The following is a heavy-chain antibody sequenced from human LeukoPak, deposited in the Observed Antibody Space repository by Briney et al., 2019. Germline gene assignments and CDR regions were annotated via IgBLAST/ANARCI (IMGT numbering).Heavy chain of an antibody. J-gene: IGHJ4*02. CDR2: ISSSGSTI. V-gene: IGHV3-11*04. Sequence: GGSLRLSCAASGFTFSDYYMSWIRQAPGKGLERVSYISSSGSTIYYADSVKGRFTISRDNAKNSLYLQMNSLRAEDTAVYYCARDSRRYYYGSGSTPVPHWGQGTLVTVSS. CDR3: ARDSRRYYYGSGSTPVPH. D-gene: IGHD3-10*01. CDR1: GFTFSDYY.